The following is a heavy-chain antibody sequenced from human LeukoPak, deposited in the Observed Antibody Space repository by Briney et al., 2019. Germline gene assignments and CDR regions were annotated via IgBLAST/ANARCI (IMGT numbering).Heavy chain of an antibody. Sequence: PGGSLRLSCAASGFTFSSYEMNWVRQAPGKGLEWVSYISSSGSTIYYADSVKGRFTISRDNAKNSLYLQMNSLRAEDTAVYYCARGVDTAMAIDYWGQGTQVTVSS. CDR2: ISSSGSTI. CDR3: ARGVDTAMAIDY. D-gene: IGHD5-18*01. CDR1: GFTFSSYE. J-gene: IGHJ4*02. V-gene: IGHV3-48*03.